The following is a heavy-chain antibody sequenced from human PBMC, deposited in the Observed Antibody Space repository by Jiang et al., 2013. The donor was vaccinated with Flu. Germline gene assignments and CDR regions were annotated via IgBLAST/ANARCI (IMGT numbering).Heavy chain of an antibody. J-gene: IGHJ4*02. Sequence: LLKPSETLSLTCTVSGGSITGYYWSWIRQPPGKGLEWIGYIYYTGNTDYNPSLKSRVTISVDTSKNQFSLRLTSVTAADTAVFYCARTEVTGYSYGPAIDYWGQGTLVTVSS. D-gene: IGHD5-18*01. CDR1: GGSITGYY. V-gene: IGHV4-59*08. CDR3: ARTEVTGYSYGPAIDY. CDR2: IYYTGNT.